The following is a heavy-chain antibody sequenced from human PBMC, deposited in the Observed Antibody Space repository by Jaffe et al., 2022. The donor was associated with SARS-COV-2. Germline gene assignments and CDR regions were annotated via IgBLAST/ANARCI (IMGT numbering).Heavy chain of an antibody. Sequence: EVQLVESGGGLVQPGGSLRLSCAASGFTFSSYEMNWVRQAPGKGLEWVSYISSSGSTIYYADSVKGRFTISRDNAKNSLYLQMNSLRAEDTAVYYCARPPHSSWFKGDHDYWGQGTLVTVSS. D-gene: IGHD6-13*01. CDR1: GFTFSSYE. CDR3: ARPPHSSWFKGDHDY. V-gene: IGHV3-48*03. CDR2: ISSSGSTI. J-gene: IGHJ4*02.